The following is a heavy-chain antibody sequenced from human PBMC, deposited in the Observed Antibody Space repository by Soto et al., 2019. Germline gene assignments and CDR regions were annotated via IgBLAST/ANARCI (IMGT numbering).Heavy chain of an antibody. CDR2: IIPIFGTA. J-gene: IGHJ4*02. Sequence: QVQLVQSGAEVKKPGSSVKVSCQASGGTFSSYSINWVRQATGQGLEWMGEIIPIFGTANYAQKFQGRVTITADESTSTAYMELSSLRSEDTAVYYCARDGGRHSGGIDYWGQGTLVTVSS. V-gene: IGHV1-69*01. D-gene: IGHD1-26*01. CDR3: ARDGGRHSGGIDY. CDR1: GGTFSSYS.